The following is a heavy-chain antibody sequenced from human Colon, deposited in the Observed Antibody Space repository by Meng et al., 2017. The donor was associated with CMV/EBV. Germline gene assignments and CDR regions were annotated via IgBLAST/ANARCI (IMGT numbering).Heavy chain of an antibody. V-gene: IGHV1-69*05. J-gene: IGHJ6*02. D-gene: IGHD2-2*02. CDR2: IIPIFGTA. CDR1: VGTFSSYA. Sequence: SVKVSCKASVGTFSSYAISWVRQAPGQGLEWMGGIIPIFGTANYAQKFQGRVTITTDESTSTAYMELSSLRSEDTAVYYCARGPIQAVVPAAIIPGGMDVWGQGTTVTVSS. CDR3: ARGPIQAVVPAAIIPGGMDV.